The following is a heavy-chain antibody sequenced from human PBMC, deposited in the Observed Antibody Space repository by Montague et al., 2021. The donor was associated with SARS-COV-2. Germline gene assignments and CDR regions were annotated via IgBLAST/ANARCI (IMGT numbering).Heavy chain of an antibody. CDR1: GDSVSSSTYY. Sequence: SETLSLTCTVSGDSVSSSTYYWTWMRQPPGKGLEWIGYFYYRGTTKYNPSLKSRVTISLDTSKSQFSLRLSSVTAADTAVYYCARDEGSDGDYWGGFQRVYGLDVWGRGTTVTVSS. CDR3: ARDEGSDGDYWGGFQRVYGLDV. J-gene: IGHJ6*02. D-gene: IGHD3-3*01. V-gene: IGHV4-61*01. CDR2: FYYRGTT.